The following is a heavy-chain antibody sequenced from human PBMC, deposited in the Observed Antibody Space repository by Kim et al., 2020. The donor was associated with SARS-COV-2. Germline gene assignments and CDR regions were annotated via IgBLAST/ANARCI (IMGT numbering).Heavy chain of an antibody. CDR2: IYYSGST. Sequence: SETLSLTCTVSGGSISSGGYYWSWIRQHPGKGLEWIGYIYYSGSTYYNPSLKSRVTISVDTSKNQFSLKLSSVTAADTAVYYCARDRYDGTDYWGQGTLVTVSS. CDR3: ARDRYDGTDY. D-gene: IGHD3-3*01. V-gene: IGHV4-31*03. CDR1: GGSISSGGYY. J-gene: IGHJ4*02.